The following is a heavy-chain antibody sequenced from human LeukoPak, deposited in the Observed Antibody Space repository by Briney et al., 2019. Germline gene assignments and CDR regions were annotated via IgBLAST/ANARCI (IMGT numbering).Heavy chain of an antibody. V-gene: IGHV3-21*01. CDR3: ARGLPDVFDI. Sequence: GGSLRLSCAASGFTFSSYSMNWVRQAPGKGLEWVSSISSSSYIYYADSVKGRFTISRDNAKNSLYLQMNSLRAEDTAVYYCARGLPDVFDIWGQGTMVTVPS. D-gene: IGHD4-11*01. CDR1: GFTFSSYS. J-gene: IGHJ3*02. CDR2: ISSSSYI.